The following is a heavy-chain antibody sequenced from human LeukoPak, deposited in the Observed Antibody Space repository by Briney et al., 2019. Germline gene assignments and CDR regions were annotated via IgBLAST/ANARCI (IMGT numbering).Heavy chain of an antibody. Sequence: PGGSLRLSCAASGFTFSSYGMHWVRQAPGKGLEWVAFIRHDGSNKYHADSVKGRFTISRDNSKNTLYLQMNSLRAEDTAVYYCARGYSYDYWGQGTLVTVSS. CDR2: IRHDGSNK. CDR3: ARGYSYDY. D-gene: IGHD5-18*01. CDR1: GFTFSSYG. J-gene: IGHJ4*02. V-gene: IGHV3-30*02.